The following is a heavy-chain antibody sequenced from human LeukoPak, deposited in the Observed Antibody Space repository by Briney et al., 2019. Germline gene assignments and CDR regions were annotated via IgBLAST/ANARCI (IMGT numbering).Heavy chain of an antibody. D-gene: IGHD3-10*01. Sequence: SGTLSLTCAVSGYSISSSNWWSWVRQPPGKGLQWIGEIYPSGSTNYNPSLKSRVTISIDKSKNQFSLRLSSVTAADTAVCYCAKYYHSGSLDYWGQGTLVTVSS. CDR1: GYSISSSNW. J-gene: IGHJ4*02. CDR2: IYPSGST. V-gene: IGHV4-4*02. CDR3: AKYYHSGSLDY.